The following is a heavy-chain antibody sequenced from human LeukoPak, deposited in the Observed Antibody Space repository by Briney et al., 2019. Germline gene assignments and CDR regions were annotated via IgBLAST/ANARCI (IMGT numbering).Heavy chain of an antibody. CDR3: AKGSIALVFTRDHYMDV. D-gene: IGHD3-22*01. Sequence: GGSLRLSCAASGFTLSSYGMHWVRQAPGKGLEWVAFIRYDGSNKYYADSVKGRFTISRDNSKNTLYLQMNSLRAEDTAVYYCAKGSIALVFTRDHYMDVWGKGTTVTISS. V-gene: IGHV3-30*02. J-gene: IGHJ6*03. CDR1: GFTLSSYG. CDR2: IRYDGSNK.